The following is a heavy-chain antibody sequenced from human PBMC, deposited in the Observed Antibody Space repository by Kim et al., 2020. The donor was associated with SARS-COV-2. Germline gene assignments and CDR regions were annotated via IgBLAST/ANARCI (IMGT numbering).Heavy chain of an antibody. V-gene: IGHV3-74*01. J-gene: IGHJ5*02. CDR3: ARGAGDQRWGFDP. D-gene: IGHD2-21*02. CDR1: GFTFSSYW. Sequence: GGSLRLSCAASGFTFSSYWMHWVRQAPGKGLVWVSRINSDGSRTSYADSVKGRFTISRDNAKNTLYLQMNSLRAEDTAVYYCARGAGDQRWGFDPWGQGTLVTVSS. CDR2: INSDGSRT.